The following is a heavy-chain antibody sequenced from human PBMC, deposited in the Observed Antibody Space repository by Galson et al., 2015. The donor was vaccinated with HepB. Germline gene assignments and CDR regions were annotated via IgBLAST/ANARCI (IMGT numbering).Heavy chain of an antibody. J-gene: IGHJ5*02. CDR2: INAGNGNT. Sequence: SVKVSCKASGYTFTSYAMHWVRQAPGQRLEWMGWINAGNGNTKYSQKFQGRVTITRDTSASTAYMELSSLRSEDTAVYYCARERIAAASWFDPWGQGTLVTVSS. CDR1: GYTFTSYA. V-gene: IGHV1-3*01. D-gene: IGHD6-13*01. CDR3: ARERIAAASWFDP.